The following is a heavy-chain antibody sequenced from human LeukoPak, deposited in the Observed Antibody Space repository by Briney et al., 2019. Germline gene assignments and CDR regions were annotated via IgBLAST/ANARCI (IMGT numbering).Heavy chain of an antibody. Sequence: GGSLRLSCAASGFTFSSYTMSWVRQAPGKGLESVSAISGRGNTTYDADSVKGRFTISRDNSKNTLYLQMNSLRAEDTAVYYCAKGGLATAGTSFYFNYWGQGTLVTVSS. D-gene: IGHD6-13*01. CDR2: ISGRGNTT. J-gene: IGHJ4*02. V-gene: IGHV3-23*01. CDR3: AKGGLATAGTSFYFNY. CDR1: GFTFSSYT.